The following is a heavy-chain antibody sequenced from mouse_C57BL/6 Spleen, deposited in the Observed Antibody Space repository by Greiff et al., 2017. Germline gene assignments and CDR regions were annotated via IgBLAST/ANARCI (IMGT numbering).Heavy chain of an antibody. J-gene: IGHJ2*01. V-gene: IGHV1-26*01. CDR1: GYTFTDYY. CDR2: INPNNGGT. Sequence: EVQLQQSGPELVKPGASVKISCKASGYTFTDYYMNWVKQSHGKSLEWIGDINPNNGGTSYNQKFKGKATLTVDKSSSTAYMELRSLTSEDSAVYYCARLVHYFDYWGQGTTLTASS. CDR3: ARLVHYFDY.